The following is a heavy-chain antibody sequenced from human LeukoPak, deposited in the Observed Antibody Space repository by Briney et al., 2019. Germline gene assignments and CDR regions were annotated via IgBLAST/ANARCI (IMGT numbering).Heavy chain of an antibody. CDR3: ARDGDYYGSGNFDY. J-gene: IGHJ4*02. V-gene: IGHV1-2*02. CDR2: INPNSGGT. Sequence: ASVKVSCKASGYTFTNYDINWVRQAPGQGLEWMGWINPNSGGTKYAQKFQGRVTMTRDTSISTAYMELSRLRSEDTAVYYCARDGDYYGSGNFDYWGQGTLVTVSS. D-gene: IGHD3-10*01. CDR1: GYTFTNYD.